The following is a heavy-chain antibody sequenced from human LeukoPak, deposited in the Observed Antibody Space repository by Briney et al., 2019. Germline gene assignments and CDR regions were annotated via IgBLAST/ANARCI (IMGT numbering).Heavy chain of an antibody. CDR3: ARPLGYCSSTSCYNNWFDP. J-gene: IGHJ5*02. Sequence: ASVKVSCKASGYTFTSYAINWVRQATGQGLEWMGWMNPNSGNTGYAQKFQGRVTMTRNTSISTAYMELSSLRSEDTAVYYCARPLGYCSSTSCYNNWFDPWGQGTLVTVSS. CDR2: MNPNSGNT. CDR1: GYTFTSYA. V-gene: IGHV1-8*01. D-gene: IGHD2-2*02.